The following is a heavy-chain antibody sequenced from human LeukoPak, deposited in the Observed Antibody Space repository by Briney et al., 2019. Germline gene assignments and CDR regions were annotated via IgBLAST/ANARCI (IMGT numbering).Heavy chain of an antibody. J-gene: IGHJ3*02. CDR3: TRGMGVDTAMPPFWDAFDI. D-gene: IGHD5-18*01. CDR2: ISGSGGNT. V-gene: IGHV3-23*01. CDR1: GFTFSNYA. Sequence: PGGSLRLSCAASGFTFSNYAMSWVRQAPGKGLEWVSSISGSGGNTYYADSVKGRFTISRDNSKNTLYLQMNSLKTEDTAVYYCTRGMGVDTAMPPFWDAFDIWGQGTMVTVSS.